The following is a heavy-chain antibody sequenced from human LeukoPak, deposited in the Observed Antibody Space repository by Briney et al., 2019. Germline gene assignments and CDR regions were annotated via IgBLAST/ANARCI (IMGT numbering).Heavy chain of an antibody. J-gene: IGHJ4*02. CDR3: ATRVRIAAAGPFDY. CDR2: IYYSGST. Sequence: SETLSLTCAVYGGSFSGYYWGWIRQPPGKGLEWIGSIYYSGSTYYNPSLKSRVTISVDTSKNQFSLKLSSVTAADTAVYYCATRVRIAAAGPFDYWGQGTLVTVSS. V-gene: IGHV4-39*01. D-gene: IGHD6-13*01. CDR1: GGSFSGYY.